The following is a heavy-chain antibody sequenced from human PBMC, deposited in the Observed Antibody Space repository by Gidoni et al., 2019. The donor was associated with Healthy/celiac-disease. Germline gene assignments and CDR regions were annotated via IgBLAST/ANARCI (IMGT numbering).Heavy chain of an antibody. D-gene: IGHD3-10*01. J-gene: IGHJ6*02. V-gene: IGHV1-69*01. CDR2: IIPIFGTA. CDR3: ARTYYYGSGSYYKAPYYGMDV. CDR1: GGTFSSYA. Sequence: EVKKPGSSVKVSCKASGGTFSSYAISWVRQAPGQGLEWMGGIIPIFGTANYAQKFQGRVTITADESTSTAYMELSSLRSEDTAVYYCARTYYYGSGSYYKAPYYGMDVWGQGTTVTVSS.